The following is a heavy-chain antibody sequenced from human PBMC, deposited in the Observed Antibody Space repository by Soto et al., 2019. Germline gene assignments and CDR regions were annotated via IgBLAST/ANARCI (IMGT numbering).Heavy chain of an antibody. CDR1: GYTFTSYD. Sequence: ASVKVSCKASGYTFTSYDINWVRQATGQGLEWMGWMNPNSGNTGYAQKFQGRVTMTRNTSISTAYMELSSLRSEDTAVYYCARVPTAYDILIGYWSDYVMDVWGQGTTVTFSS. V-gene: IGHV1-8*01. J-gene: IGHJ6*02. CDR2: MNPNSGNT. CDR3: ARVPTAYDILIGYWSDYVMDV. D-gene: IGHD3-9*01.